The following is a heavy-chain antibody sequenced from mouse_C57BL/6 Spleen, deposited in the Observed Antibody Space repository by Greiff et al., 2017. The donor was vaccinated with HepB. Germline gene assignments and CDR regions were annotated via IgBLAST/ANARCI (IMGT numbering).Heavy chain of an antibody. V-gene: IGHV5-17*01. CDR2: ISSGSSTI. CDR1: GFTFSDYG. CDR3: AREYGNFHFDY. D-gene: IGHD2-1*01. J-gene: IGHJ2*01. Sequence: DVKLVESGGGLVKPGGSLKLSCAASGFTFSDYGMHWVRQAPEKGLEWVAYISSGSSTIYYADTVKGRFTISRDNAKNTLFLQMTSLRSEDTAMYYCAREYGNFHFDYWGQGTTLTVSS.